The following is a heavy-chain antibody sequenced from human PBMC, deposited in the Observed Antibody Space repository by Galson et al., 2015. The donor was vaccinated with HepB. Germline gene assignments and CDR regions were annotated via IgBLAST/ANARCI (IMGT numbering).Heavy chain of an antibody. Sequence: SLRLSCAASGLTFSTYRMYWVRQYPGTGLEWVSHISEDGRNTNYIDSVNGRFIISRENSKNTLYLQMNSLRPDDTAIYYCVRGSRDWYLDHWGQGTLVTVSS. J-gene: IGHJ4*02. V-gene: IGHV3-30*04. D-gene: IGHD2-21*02. CDR3: VRGSRDWYLDH. CDR2: ISEDGRNT. CDR1: GLTFSTYR.